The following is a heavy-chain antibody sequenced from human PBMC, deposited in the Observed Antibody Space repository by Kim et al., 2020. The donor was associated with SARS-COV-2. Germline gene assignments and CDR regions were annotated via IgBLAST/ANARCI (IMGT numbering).Heavy chain of an antibody. J-gene: IGHJ3*02. CDR3: AREYCSGGSCFDAFDI. V-gene: IGHV3-21*01. D-gene: IGHD2-15*01. Sequence: SVKSRFTITRDNAKNSLYLQMNSLRAEDTAVYYCAREYCSGGSCFDAFDIWGQGTMVTVSS.